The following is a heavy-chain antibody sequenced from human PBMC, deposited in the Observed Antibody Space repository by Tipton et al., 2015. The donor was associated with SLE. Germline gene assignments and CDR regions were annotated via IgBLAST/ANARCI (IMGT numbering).Heavy chain of an antibody. CDR2: IYYSGST. D-gene: IGHD6-13*01. J-gene: IGHJ5*02. CDR1: GGSISSSSYY. V-gene: IGHV4-39*01. Sequence: TLSLTCTVSGGSISSSSYYWGWIRQPPGKGLEWIGSIYYSGSTYYNPSLKSRVTISVDTSKNQFSLKLSSVAAADTAVYYCARHSSSWYKAWFDPWGQGTLVTVSS. CDR3: ARHSSSWYKAWFDP.